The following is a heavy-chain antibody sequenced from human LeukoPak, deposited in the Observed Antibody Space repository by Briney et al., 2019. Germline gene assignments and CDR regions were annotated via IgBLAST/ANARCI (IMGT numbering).Heavy chain of an antibody. CDR3: ARDSVAVADTPTFDY. J-gene: IGHJ4*02. CDR2: ISWNSGSI. D-gene: IGHD6-19*01. V-gene: IGHV3-9*01. Sequence: PGGSLRLSCAASGFIFDDYAMHWVRQAPGKGLEWVSGISWNSGSIGYADSVKGRFTISRDNAKNSLYLQMNSLRAEDTALYYCARDSVAVADTPTFDYWGQGTLVTVSS. CDR1: GFIFDDYA.